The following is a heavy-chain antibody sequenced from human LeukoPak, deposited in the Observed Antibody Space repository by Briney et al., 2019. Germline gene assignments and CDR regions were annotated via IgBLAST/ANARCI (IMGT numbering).Heavy chain of an antibody. D-gene: IGHD3-10*01. J-gene: IGHJ4*02. CDR2: IYHSGGT. CDR3: ARGPYGSGSYYGY. Sequence: PSETLSLTCSVSGGSITSYYWIWIRQPPGKGLEWIGDIYHSGGTNYNPSLKSRVTTSVDTSKNQFYLKLSSVTAADTAVYYCARGPYGSGSYYGYWGQGTLVTVSS. V-gene: IGHV4-59*12. CDR1: GGSITSYY.